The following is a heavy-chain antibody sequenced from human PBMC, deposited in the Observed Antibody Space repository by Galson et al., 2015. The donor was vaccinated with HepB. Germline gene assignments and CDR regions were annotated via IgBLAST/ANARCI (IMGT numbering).Heavy chain of an antibody. Sequence: SLRLSCAASGFTFSNYDMHWVRQASGIGLQWVSAIGSAGDTYYPDSVKGRFSISRDNSKNTLYLQMNSLRAEDTAVYYCAKTPSTVVPSAMGFDYWGQGTLVTVSS. J-gene: IGHJ4*02. CDR2: IGSAGDT. CDR1: GFTFSNYD. CDR3: AKTPSTVVPSAMGFDY. D-gene: IGHD2-2*01. V-gene: IGHV3-13*01.